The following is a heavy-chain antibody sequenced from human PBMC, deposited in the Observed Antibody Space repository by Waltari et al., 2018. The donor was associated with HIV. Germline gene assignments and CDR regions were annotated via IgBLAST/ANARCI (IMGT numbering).Heavy chain of an antibody. Sequence: VQLVESGGGLIQPGGSLSLSCAASGFSVGDNYMRWVRQAPGKRPEWVSVVYLGGSTDYADSVRGRFTTSRDESKNMLYLQMNSLRAEDTAVYYCARALTRGLWDSWGQGTLVSVSS. CDR1: GFSVGDNY. D-gene: IGHD2-2*01. J-gene: IGHJ4*02. V-gene: IGHV3-53*01. CDR3: ARALTRGLWDS. CDR2: VYLGGST.